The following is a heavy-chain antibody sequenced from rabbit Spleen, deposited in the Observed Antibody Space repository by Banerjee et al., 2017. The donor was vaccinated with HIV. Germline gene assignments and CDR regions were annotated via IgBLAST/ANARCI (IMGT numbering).Heavy chain of an antibody. J-gene: IGHJ4*01. V-gene: IGHV1S45*01. CDR3: ARDGHSNNVRYYFNL. Sequence: QEQLEESGGDLVKPEGSLTLTCTASGFSFSSSYDMCWVRQAPGKGLEWIGCIDGASSGGTWYANWAKGRFTISKTSSTTVTLQMTSLTAADTATYFCARDGHSNNVRYYFNLWGPGTLVTVS. CDR1: GFSFSSSYD. CDR2: IDGASSGGT. D-gene: IGHD7-1*01.